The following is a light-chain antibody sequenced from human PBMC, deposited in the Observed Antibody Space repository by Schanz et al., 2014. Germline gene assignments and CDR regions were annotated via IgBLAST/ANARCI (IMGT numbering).Light chain of an antibody. V-gene: IGKV3-15*01. J-gene: IGKJ1*01. CDR1: QSITSN. Sequence: EIVMTQSPGTLSVSPGERATLSCSAGQSITSNLAWYQHKTGQAPRLLIYGASTRATGIPGRFSGSGSGTEFTLTISSLEPEDFAVYYCQQRSNWPRTFGQGTKVEIK. CDR3: QQRSNWPRT. CDR2: GAS.